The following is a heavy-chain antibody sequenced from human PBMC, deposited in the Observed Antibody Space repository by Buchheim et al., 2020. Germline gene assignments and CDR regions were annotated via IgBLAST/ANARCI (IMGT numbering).Heavy chain of an antibody. Sequence: EVQLVESGGGLVQPGGSLRLSCAASGFTFSSYWMTWVRQAPGKGLEWVANIKEDGSEGYYVDSVKGRFTISRDNAMNSLFLQMSSLRAGDTAVYYCARGTGDYYGMDVWGQGTT. J-gene: IGHJ6*02. V-gene: IGHV3-7*01. D-gene: IGHD3-10*01. CDR3: ARGTGDYYGMDV. CDR1: GFTFSSYW. CDR2: IKEDGSEG.